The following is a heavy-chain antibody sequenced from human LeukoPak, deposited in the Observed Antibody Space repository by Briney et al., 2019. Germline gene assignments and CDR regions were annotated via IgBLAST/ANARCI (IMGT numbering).Heavy chain of an antibody. J-gene: IGHJ6*02. Sequence: AAVKVSCKACGYTFTGYYMHWVRQAPAQGVEGMGWINPNSGGTNYAQEFQGRVTMTRDTSISTAYMELSRLRSDDTAVCYCARDPGYGSGSYYYYGMDVWGQGTTVTVSS. V-gene: IGHV1-2*02. CDR3: ARDPGYGSGSYYYYGMDV. CDR2: INPNSGGT. D-gene: IGHD3-10*01. CDR1: GYTFTGYY.